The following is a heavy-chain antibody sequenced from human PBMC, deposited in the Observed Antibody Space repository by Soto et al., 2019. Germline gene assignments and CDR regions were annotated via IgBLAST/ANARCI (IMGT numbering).Heavy chain of an antibody. CDR1: GYTSTNYG. Sequence: ASVKVSCKASGYTSTNYGMHWVRQAPGQRLEWMGWINAGSGNTKYSQKFQGRITISRDNSKNTLYLQMNSLRAEDTAVYYCARDQVYGDYAAGGVDYYYYGMDVWGQGTTVTVSS. V-gene: IGHV1-3*01. CDR2: INAGSGNT. D-gene: IGHD4-17*01. J-gene: IGHJ6*02. CDR3: ARDQVYGDYAAGGVDYYYYGMDV.